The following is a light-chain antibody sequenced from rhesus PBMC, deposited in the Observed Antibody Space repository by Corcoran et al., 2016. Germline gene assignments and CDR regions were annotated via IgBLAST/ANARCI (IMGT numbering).Light chain of an antibody. CDR3: QQQHSYPLT. CDR2: NGS. V-gene: IGKV1S14*01. CDR1: QGISNY. J-gene: IGKJ4*01. Sequence: DIQMTQSPSSLSASVGDTVTITCRASQGISNYLVWYQQKPGKAPKPLVYNGSNLENGVPSRFSGSGSGTCFTLTIRSLQAKDFAIYYCQQQHSYPLTFGGGTKVELK.